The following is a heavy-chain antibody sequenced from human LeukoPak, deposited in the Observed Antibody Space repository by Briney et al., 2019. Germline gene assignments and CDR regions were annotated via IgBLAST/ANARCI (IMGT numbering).Heavy chain of an antibody. V-gene: IGHV3-48*04. CDR3: AREAVGARRDFDF. CDR1: GFTFRSYS. J-gene: IGHJ4*02. D-gene: IGHD1-26*01. Sequence: GGSLRLSCAASGFTFRSYSMNWVRQAPGKGLEWVSYISGSSSTIFYADSVKGRFTISRDNAQNSLFLQMNNLRAEDMAVYYCAREAVGARRDFDFWGQGTLVTVSS. CDR2: ISGSSSTI.